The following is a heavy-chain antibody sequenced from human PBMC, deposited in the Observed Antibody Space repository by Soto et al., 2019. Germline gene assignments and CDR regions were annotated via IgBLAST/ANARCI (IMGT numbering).Heavy chain of an antibody. CDR2: ISYDGSNK. D-gene: IGHD3-3*01. CDR1: GFTFSSYG. V-gene: IGHV3-30*18. Sequence: QVQLVESGGGVVQPGRSLRLSCAASGFTFSSYGMHWVRQAPGKGLEWVAVISYDGSNKYYADSVKGRFTISRDNSKNTLYLQMNSLSAEDTAVYYCAKVVTIFGMVNYMDVWGKGTTVTVSS. J-gene: IGHJ6*03. CDR3: AKVVTIFGMVNYMDV.